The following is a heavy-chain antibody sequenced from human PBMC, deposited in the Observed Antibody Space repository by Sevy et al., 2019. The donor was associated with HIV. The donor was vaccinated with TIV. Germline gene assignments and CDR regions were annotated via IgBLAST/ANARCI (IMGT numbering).Heavy chain of an antibody. CDR1: GFTFSSYA. Sequence: GGSLRLSCAASGFTFSSYAMSWVRQAPGKGLEWVSAISGSGGSTYYADSVKGRFTISRDNSKNTLYLQMNSLRAEDTAVYYCAKDFLEWLLYNYYGMDVWGHGTTVTVSS. CDR3: AKDFLEWLLYNYYGMDV. CDR2: ISGSGGST. D-gene: IGHD3-3*01. J-gene: IGHJ6*02. V-gene: IGHV3-23*01.